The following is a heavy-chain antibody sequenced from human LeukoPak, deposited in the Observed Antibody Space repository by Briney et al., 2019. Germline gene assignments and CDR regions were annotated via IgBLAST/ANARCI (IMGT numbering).Heavy chain of an antibody. CDR3: ARVSVDTAMAHFDY. D-gene: IGHD5-18*01. Sequence: SVKVSCKASGGTFSSYAISWVRQAPGQGLEWMGRILPILGIANYAQKFQGRVTITADKSTSTAYMELSSLRSEDTAVYYCARVSVDTAMAHFDYWGQGTLVTVSS. J-gene: IGHJ4*02. V-gene: IGHV1-69*04. CDR2: ILPILGIA. CDR1: GGTFSSYA.